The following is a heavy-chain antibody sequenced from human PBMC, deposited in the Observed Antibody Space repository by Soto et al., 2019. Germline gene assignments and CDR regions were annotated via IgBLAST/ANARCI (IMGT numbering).Heavy chain of an antibody. CDR2: IYYSGST. J-gene: IGHJ6*02. CDR1: GGSISSGGYY. Sequence: PSETLSLTCTVSGGSISSGGYYWSWIRQHPGKGLEWIGYIYYSGSTYYNPSLKSRVTISVDTSKNQFSLKLSSVTAADTAVYYCRVWDGDASFYYYYGMEVWGQGTTVTVSS. V-gene: IGHV4-31*03. CDR3: RVWDGDASFYYYYGMEV. D-gene: IGHD4-17*01.